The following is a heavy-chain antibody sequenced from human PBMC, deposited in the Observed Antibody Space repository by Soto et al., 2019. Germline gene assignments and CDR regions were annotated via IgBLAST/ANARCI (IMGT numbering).Heavy chain of an antibody. V-gene: IGHV1-3*01. D-gene: IGHD2-15*01. Sequence: GASVKVSCKASGYTFTSYAMHWVRQAPGQRLEWMGWINAGNGNTKYSQKFQGRVTITRDTSTSTVYMDLSSLTSEDTAVYYCAREENCSDGICYSEYFQRWGQGTLVTVSS. J-gene: IGHJ1*01. CDR2: INAGNGNT. CDR3: AREENCSDGICYSEYFQR. CDR1: GYTFTSYA.